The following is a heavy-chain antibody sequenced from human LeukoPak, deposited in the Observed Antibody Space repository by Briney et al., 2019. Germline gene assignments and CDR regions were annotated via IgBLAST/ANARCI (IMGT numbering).Heavy chain of an antibody. J-gene: IGHJ4*02. D-gene: IGHD3-10*01. CDR1: GDSISTSNSY. CDR2: IYYSGNT. CDR3: AKHYMGSSYNHGLDC. V-gene: IGHV4-39*01. Sequence: PSETLSLTCTVSGDSISTSNSYWGWIRQPPWKGLEWIGSIYYSGNTYYNASLKSRVTISVDTSKNQFSLKLSSVTAADTALYYCAKHYMGSSYNHGLDCWGQGTLVTVSS.